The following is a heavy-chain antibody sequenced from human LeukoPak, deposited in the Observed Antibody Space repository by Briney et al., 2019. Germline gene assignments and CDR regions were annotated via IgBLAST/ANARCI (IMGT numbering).Heavy chain of an antibody. V-gene: IGHV3-74*01. J-gene: IGHJ4*02. CDR1: GFTFSSYW. D-gene: IGHD4-23*01. CDR3: ARDVATVVTAIDY. CDR2: INSDGSST. Sequence: GGSLRLSCAASGFTFSSYWMHWVRQAPGKGLVWVSRINSDGSSTSYADSVKGRFTISRDNAKNTLYLQMNSLRAGDTAVYYCARDVATVVTAIDYWGQGTLVTVSS.